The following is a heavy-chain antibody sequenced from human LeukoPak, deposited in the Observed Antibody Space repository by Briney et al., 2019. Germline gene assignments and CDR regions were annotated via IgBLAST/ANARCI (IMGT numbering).Heavy chain of an antibody. CDR2: IYHSGST. V-gene: IGHV4-38-2*02. J-gene: IGHJ6*03. Sequence: PSETLSLTCTVSGYSISSGYYWGWIRQPPGKGLEWIGIIYHSGSTYYNPSLKSRVTMYVDTSKNQFSLKLSSVTAADTAVYYCARVLRGYSGYDLSSYYYMDVWGKGTTVTISS. CDR1: GYSISSGYY. CDR3: ARVLRGYSGYDLSSYYYMDV. D-gene: IGHD5-12*01.